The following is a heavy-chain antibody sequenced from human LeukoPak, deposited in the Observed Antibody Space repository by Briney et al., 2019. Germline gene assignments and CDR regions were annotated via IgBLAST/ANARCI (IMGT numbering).Heavy chain of an antibody. V-gene: IGHV3-23*01. CDR1: GFTFSSYA. Sequence: GGSLRLSCAASGFTFSSYAMSWVRQAPGKGLEWVSAISGSGGSTYYADSVKGRFTISRDNSKNTLYLQMNSLRAEDTAVYYCAKAGAITMVRGVIMSRSYGMDVWGKGTTVTVSS. CDR2: ISGSGGST. CDR3: AKAGAITMVRGVIMSRSYGMDV. J-gene: IGHJ6*04. D-gene: IGHD3-10*01.